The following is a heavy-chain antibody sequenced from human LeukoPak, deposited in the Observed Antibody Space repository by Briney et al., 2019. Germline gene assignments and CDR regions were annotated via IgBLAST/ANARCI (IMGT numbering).Heavy chain of an antibody. Sequence: GGSLRLSCAASEFTISTYGMSWVRQAPGKGLEWVSSISGSGGSTQYADSVQGRFAISRDNSKNTLYLQMNSLRADDTAMYFCARDPNGDYIGTFDMRGRGTMVSVSS. CDR3: ARDPNGDYIGTFDM. V-gene: IGHV3-23*01. CDR1: EFTISTYG. D-gene: IGHD4-17*01. CDR2: ISGSGGST. J-gene: IGHJ3*02.